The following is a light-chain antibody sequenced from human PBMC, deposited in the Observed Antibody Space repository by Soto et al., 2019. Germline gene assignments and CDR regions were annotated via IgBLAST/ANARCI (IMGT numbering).Light chain of an antibody. J-gene: IGKJ5*01. V-gene: IGKV1-6*01. CDR3: LQDYGDSWT. CDR2: AAS. Sequence: QMTQSPSSLSASVGDKIIITCRASRDVGSDVSWYQQKPGQAPKLLIYAASNLYTGVPSRFSGSRSGTEFTLTISSLQPEDFASYYCLQDYGDSWTFXQETRMEIK. CDR1: RDVGSD.